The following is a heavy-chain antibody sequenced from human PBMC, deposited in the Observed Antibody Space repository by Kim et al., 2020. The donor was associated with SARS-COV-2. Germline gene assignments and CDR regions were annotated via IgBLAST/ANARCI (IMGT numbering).Heavy chain of an antibody. CDR2: IYTSGST. Sequence: SETLSLTCTVSGGSISSYYWSWIRQPAGKGLEWIGRIYTSGSTNYNPSLKSRVTMSVDTSKNQFSLKLSSVTAADTAVYYCAREYYDILTGYGPPDYWGQGTLVTVSS. J-gene: IGHJ4*02. D-gene: IGHD3-9*01. CDR1: GGSISSYY. CDR3: AREYYDILTGYGPPDY. V-gene: IGHV4-4*07.